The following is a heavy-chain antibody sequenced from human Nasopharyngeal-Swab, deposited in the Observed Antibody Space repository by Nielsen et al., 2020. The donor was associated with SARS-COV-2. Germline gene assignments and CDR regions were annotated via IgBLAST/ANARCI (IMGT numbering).Heavy chain of an antibody. CDR3: ARVGSTYYYDSSGYGWFDP. CDR1: GGSISSYY. CDR2: IYYSGST. Sequence: SETLSLTCTVSGGSISSYYWSWIRQPPGKGLEWIGYIYYSGSTNYNPSLKSRVTISVDTSKNQFSLKLSSVTAADTAVYYCARVGSTYYYDSSGYGWFDPWGQGTLVTVSS. D-gene: IGHD3-22*01. J-gene: IGHJ5*02. V-gene: IGHV4-59*12.